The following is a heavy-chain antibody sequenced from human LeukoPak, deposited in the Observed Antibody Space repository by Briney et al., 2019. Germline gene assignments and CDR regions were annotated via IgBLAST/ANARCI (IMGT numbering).Heavy chain of an antibody. CDR3: AREGALDIGVDY. CDR2: IKEDGSDK. Sequence: GGSLRLSCAASGFTFSNYWMDWVRQSPGKGLEWVANIKEDGSDKYYVDSVKGRFTISRDNAKNSLYLQMNSLRAEDTAVYYCAREGALDIGVDYWGQGTLVTVSS. D-gene: IGHD2-15*01. CDR1: GFTFSNYW. J-gene: IGHJ4*02. V-gene: IGHV3-7*03.